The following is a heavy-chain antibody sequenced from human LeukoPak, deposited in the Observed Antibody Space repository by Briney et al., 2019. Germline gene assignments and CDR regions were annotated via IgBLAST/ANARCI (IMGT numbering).Heavy chain of an antibody. D-gene: IGHD6-13*01. CDR3: AKDRGY. CDR2: ISGSGENA. CDR1: GLTFSSFP. J-gene: IGHJ4*02. Sequence: GGSLRLSCAVSGLTFSSFPMTWVRQAPGKGLEWVSAISGSGENAYYAASVQGRFTISRDNSNNTLYLQMDSLRAEDTAVYYCAKDRGYWGQGTLVTVSS. V-gene: IGHV3-23*01.